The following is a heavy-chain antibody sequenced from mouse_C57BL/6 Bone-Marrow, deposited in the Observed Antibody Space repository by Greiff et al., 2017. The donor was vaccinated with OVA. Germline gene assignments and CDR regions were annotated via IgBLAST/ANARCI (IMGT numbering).Heavy chain of an antibody. CDR2: IRSKSSNYAT. J-gene: IGHJ4*01. V-gene: IGHV10-3*01. CDR3: VREPPLYYDYDVRAMDY. Sequence: EVNVVESGGGLVQPKGSLKLSCAASGFTFNTYAMHWVRQAPGKGLEWVARIRSKSSNYATYYADSVKDRFIISRDDSQSMLYLQMNNLKTEDTAMYYCVREPPLYYDYDVRAMDYWGQGTSVTVSS. CDR1: GFTFNTYA. D-gene: IGHD2-4*01.